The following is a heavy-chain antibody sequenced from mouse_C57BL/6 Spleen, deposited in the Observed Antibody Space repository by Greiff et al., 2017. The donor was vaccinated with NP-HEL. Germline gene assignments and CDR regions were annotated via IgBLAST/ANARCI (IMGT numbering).Heavy chain of an antibody. CDR2: IDPATCFP. V-gene: IGHV1-15*01. CDR1: FSPFPSSS. Sequence: QVQLQQSGAELVRPVASVPLSCTASFSPFPSSSLHLFPPPPVPGLALICAIDPATCFPPYNQKFKGKARLTADKSSSTAYMELRSLTSEDSAVYYCPLLWYYAMDYWGQGTSVTVSS. CDR3: PLLWYYAMDY. J-gene: IGHJ4*01. D-gene: IGHD1-1*01.